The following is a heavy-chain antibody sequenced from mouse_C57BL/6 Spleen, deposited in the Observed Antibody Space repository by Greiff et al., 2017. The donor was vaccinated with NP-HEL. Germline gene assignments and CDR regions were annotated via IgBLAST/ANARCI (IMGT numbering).Heavy chain of an antibody. Sequence: EVQVVESGGGLVKPGGSLKLSCAASGFTFSSYTMSWVRQTPEKRLEWVATISGGGGNTYYPDSVKGRFTISRDNAKNTLYLQMSSLRSEDTALYYCARPPLFAYWGQGTLVTVSA. J-gene: IGHJ3*01. CDR3: ARPPLFAY. CDR2: ISGGGGNT. CDR1: GFTFSSYT. V-gene: IGHV5-9*01.